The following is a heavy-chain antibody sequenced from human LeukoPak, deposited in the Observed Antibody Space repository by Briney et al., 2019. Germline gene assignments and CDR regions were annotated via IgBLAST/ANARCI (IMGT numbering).Heavy chain of an antibody. CDR3: GGIVTAGTVDY. V-gene: IGHV4-4*09. CDR1: GGSVSSYH. D-gene: IGHD6-13*01. CDR2: IDSSGTT. Sequence: SESLSLTCTVCGGSVSSYHWSWIRQYPGKGLEWIGYIDSSGTTNYSPSLKSRVMISVDTSKNQFSLQLSSVTAADTAVYYCGGIVTAGTVDYWGQGILVTVSS. J-gene: IGHJ4*02.